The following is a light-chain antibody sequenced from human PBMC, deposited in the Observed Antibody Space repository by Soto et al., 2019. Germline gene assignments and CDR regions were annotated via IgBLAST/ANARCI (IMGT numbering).Light chain of an antibody. J-gene: IGKJ5*01. CDR2: GAS. CDR1: QSVDDN. CDR3: QQYNNWPIT. V-gene: IGKV3-15*01. Sequence: EVVMTQSPATLSVSPGERVTLSCRSSQSVDDNLAWFQQKPGQGPRILIYGASTSANGIPARFTGSGSETDFILTISGRRSEDSAVYHCQQYNNWPITFGQGIRLEI.